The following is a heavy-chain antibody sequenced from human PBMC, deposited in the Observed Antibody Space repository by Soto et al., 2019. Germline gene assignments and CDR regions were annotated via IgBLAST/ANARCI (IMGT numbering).Heavy chain of an antibody. CDR1: GFTFSSYA. J-gene: IGHJ4*02. D-gene: IGHD6-19*01. CDR3: AKGQSGWYAPFDY. Sequence: EVQLLESGGGLVQPGGSLRLSCAASGFTFSSYAMSWVRQAPGKGLEWVSTISGSGGSTYYADSVKGRFTISRDNSKNTLYLQMNSLRAEYTAVYYCAKGQSGWYAPFDYWGQGTLVTVSS. CDR2: ISGSGGST. V-gene: IGHV3-23*01.